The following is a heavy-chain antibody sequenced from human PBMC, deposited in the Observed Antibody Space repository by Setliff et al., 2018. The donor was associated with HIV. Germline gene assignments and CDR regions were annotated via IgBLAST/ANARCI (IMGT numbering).Heavy chain of an antibody. J-gene: IGHJ4*02. Sequence: PSETLSLTCTVFGGSINSDSYYWTWIRQPAGKGLEWIGHIHTSGSTNYNPSLKSRVTISIDTSKNQFSLKLRSATATDTALYCCARVSSSYYFLGAFDSWGQGTLVTVS. CDR3: ARVSSSYYFLGAFDS. D-gene: IGHD6-13*01. CDR2: IHTSGST. CDR1: GGSINSDSYY. V-gene: IGHV4-61*09.